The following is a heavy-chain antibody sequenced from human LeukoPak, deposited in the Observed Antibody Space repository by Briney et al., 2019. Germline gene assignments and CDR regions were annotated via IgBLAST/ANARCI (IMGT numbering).Heavy chain of an antibody. CDR1: GYTFTDYY. J-gene: IGHJ4*02. CDR3: ARDHIVIVPAAKSPRQQLVRNFDY. Sequence: ASVKVSCKASGYTFTDYYMHWLRQAPGQGLEWMGWINPNSGGTNYAQKFQGRVTMTRDTSISTAYMELSGLTSDDTAVYYCARDHIVIVPAAKSPRQQLVRNFDYWGQGTLVTVSS. V-gene: IGHV1-2*02. CDR2: INPNSGGT. D-gene: IGHD2-2*01.